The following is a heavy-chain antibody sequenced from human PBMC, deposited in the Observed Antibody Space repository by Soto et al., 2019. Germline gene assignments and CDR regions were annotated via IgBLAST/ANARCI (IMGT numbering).Heavy chain of an antibody. V-gene: IGHV1-18*01. J-gene: IGHJ6*02. CDR1: GYTFTSYG. CDR2: ISAYNGNT. D-gene: IGHD3-3*01. Sequence: ASVKVSCKASGYTFTSYGISWVRHAPGQGLEWMGWISAYNGNTNYAQKLQGRVTMTTDTSTSTAYMELRSLRSDDTAVYYCARDPAVDDDFWSGYTGYYYGMDVWGQGTTVTVSS. CDR3: ARDPAVDDDFWSGYTGYYYGMDV.